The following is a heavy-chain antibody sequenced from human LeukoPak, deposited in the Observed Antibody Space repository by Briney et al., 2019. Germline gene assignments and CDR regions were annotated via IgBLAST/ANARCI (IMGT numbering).Heavy chain of an antibody. V-gene: IGHV3-23*01. CDR1: GFTFSNHW. D-gene: IGHD3-10*01. J-gene: IGHJ4*02. CDR3: AKRTGGTFGEFDY. CDR2: ISYGGDAT. Sequence: PGGSLRLSCVGSGFTFSNHWMTWMRQAPGKGLNWVSAISYGGDATRYADSVQGRFTISRDNSKSTLFLQMNSLRPEDTALYYCAKRTGGTFGEFDYWGQGTLVTVSS.